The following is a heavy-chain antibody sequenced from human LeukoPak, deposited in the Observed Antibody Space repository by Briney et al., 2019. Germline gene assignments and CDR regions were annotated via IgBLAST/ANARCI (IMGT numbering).Heavy chain of an antibody. D-gene: IGHD6-19*01. CDR3: AKNNPGSGWHYYFDY. CDR1: GFTFSSYA. Sequence: PGGSLRLSCAASGFTFSSYAMHWVRQAPGKGLEWVSAISGSGGSTYYADSVKGRFTISRDNSKNTLYLQMNSLRAEDTAVYYCAKNNPGSGWHYYFDYWGQGTLVTVSS. V-gene: IGHV3-23*01. J-gene: IGHJ4*02. CDR2: ISGSGGST.